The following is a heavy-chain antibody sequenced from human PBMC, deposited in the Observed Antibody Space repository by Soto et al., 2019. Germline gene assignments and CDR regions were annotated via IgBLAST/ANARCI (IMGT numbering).Heavy chain of an antibody. CDR3: ARGHSTDCSNGVCSFFYNHEMDV. Sequence: ASVKVSCKASGYSFTDYHIHWVRQAPGQGLEWLGRINPKSGGTSTAQKFQGWVTMTRDRSISTVYMELTRLRSDNTAVYFCARGHSTDCSNGVCSFFYNHEMDVWGQGTTVTVSS. CDR1: GYSFTDYH. D-gene: IGHD2-8*01. V-gene: IGHV1-2*04. J-gene: IGHJ6*02. CDR2: INPKSGGT.